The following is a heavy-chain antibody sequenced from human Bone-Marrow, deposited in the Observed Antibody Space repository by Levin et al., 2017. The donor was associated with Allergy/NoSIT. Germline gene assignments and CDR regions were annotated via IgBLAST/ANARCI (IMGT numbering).Heavy chain of an antibody. CDR1: GFTFNYHA. CDR3: ARAPWGSSSGTYFDH. V-gene: IGHV3-30-3*01. J-gene: IGHJ4*01. D-gene: IGHD2-2*01. CDR2: ISNDGSNK. Sequence: GESLKISCAASGFTFNYHALHWVRQAPGRGLDWVAVISNDGSNKFYADSVKGRFSISRDNSKNTLFLQLKSLRDEDTAFNYCARAPWGSSSGTYFDHWGQGTVVTVSS.